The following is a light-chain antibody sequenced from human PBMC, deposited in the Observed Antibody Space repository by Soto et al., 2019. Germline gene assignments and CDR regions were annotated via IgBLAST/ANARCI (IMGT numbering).Light chain of an antibody. CDR3: QQRRDWPLT. CDR2: DAS. V-gene: IGKV3-11*01. J-gene: IGKJ4*01. Sequence: EIVLTQSPATLSLSPGERTTLSCRASQSVGSYLAWYQQKAGQPPRLLIYDASYRATGIPARFSGSGSGTDFTLTISSLEPVDFAVYYCQQRRDWPLTFGGGTQVEIK. CDR1: QSVGSY.